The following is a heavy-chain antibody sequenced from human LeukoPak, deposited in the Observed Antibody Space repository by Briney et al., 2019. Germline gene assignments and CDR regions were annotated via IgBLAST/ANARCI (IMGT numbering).Heavy chain of an antibody. V-gene: IGHV4-31*03. CDR2: IYYSGST. CDR1: GGSISSGGYY. D-gene: IGHD2-2*01. J-gene: IGHJ6*02. CDR3: ARDRPYCSSTSRSTVEFCYYYGMDV. Sequence: SETLSLTCTVSGGSISSGGYYWSWIRQHPGKGLEWIGCIYYSGSTYYNPSLKSRVTISVDTSKNQFSLKLSSVTAADTAVYYCARDRPYCSSTSRSTVEFCYYYGMDVWGQGTTVTVSS.